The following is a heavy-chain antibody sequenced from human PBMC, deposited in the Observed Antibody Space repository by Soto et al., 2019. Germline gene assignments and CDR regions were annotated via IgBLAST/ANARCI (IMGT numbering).Heavy chain of an antibody. CDR1: GGSVNSYF. CDR3: ARGGFWSGYSDFDY. V-gene: IGHV4-59*02. D-gene: IGHD3-3*01. J-gene: IGHJ4*02. Sequence: QVQLQESGPGLVKPSETLSLTCTVSGGSVNSYFWGWIRQPPGKGLEWIWYLYYSGSINYNPSLKSRVTISVDTTKNQFSLKLTSVTAADTAVYYCARGGFWSGYSDFDYWGQGTLVTVSS. CDR2: LYYSGSI.